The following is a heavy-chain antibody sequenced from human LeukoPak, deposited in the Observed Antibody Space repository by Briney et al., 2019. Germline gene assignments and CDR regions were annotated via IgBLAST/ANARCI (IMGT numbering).Heavy chain of an antibody. V-gene: IGHV1-46*01. CDR3: ARGRMTRDI. D-gene: IGHD2-21*02. CDR1: GYTFTDYY. J-gene: IGHJ3*02. Sequence: ASVKVSCKASGYTFTDYYMHWVRQAPGQGLEWMGIINPSGGTTSYVQKFHDRLTMTRDTSTSTVYMELSSLRSEDTAVYYCARGRMTRDIWGQGTMVTVSS. CDR2: INPSGGTT.